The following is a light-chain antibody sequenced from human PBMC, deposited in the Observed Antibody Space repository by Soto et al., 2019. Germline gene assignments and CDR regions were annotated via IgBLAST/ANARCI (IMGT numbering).Light chain of an antibody. Sequence: QSVLTQPPSASGTPGRRVSISCSGGTSNIGTESVNWYQQFPGAAPKLLIYNNNERPSGVPDRFSGSTSGTSASLAISGLRAEDEAAYYCASWDDTLSGWVFGGGTQLTVL. CDR2: NNN. CDR3: ASWDDTLSGWV. V-gene: IGLV1-47*02. J-gene: IGLJ7*01. CDR1: TSNIGTES.